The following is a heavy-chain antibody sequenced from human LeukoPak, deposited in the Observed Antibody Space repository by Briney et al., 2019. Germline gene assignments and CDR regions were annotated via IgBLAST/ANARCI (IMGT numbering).Heavy chain of an antibody. J-gene: IGHJ4*02. CDR2: INPSGGST. Sequence: ASVKVSCKASGYTFTNYYMHWVRQAPGQGPEWMGIINPSGGSTTFAQKFQGRVTVTRDTSTSTVYMELSSLRSDDTGVYYCAREGGVSVAARTFEWLADFDYWGQGTLVTVSS. V-gene: IGHV1-46*01. D-gene: IGHD3-9*01. CDR3: AREGGVSVAARTFEWLADFDY. CDR1: GYTFTNYY.